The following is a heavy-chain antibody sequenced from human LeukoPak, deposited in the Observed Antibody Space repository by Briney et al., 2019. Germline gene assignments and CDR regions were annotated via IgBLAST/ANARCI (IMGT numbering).Heavy chain of an antibody. Sequence: GRTLRLSCAASGFTVSSNYMSWVRQAPGKGLEWVANIKQDGSEKYYVDSVKGRFTISRDNAKNSLYLQMNSLRAEDTAVYYCARESLYGDYAVGYWGQGTLVTVSS. V-gene: IGHV3-7*01. D-gene: IGHD4-17*01. CDR2: IKQDGSEK. J-gene: IGHJ4*02. CDR1: GFTVSSNY. CDR3: ARESLYGDYAVGY.